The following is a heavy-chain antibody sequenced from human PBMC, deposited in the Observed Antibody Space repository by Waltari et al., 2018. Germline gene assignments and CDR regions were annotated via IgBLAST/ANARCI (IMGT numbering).Heavy chain of an antibody. D-gene: IGHD6-13*01. CDR1: GFTFSSYS. CDR2: ISSSSSTI. V-gene: IGHV3-48*01. CDR3: ARGDSSSWYEPFDFDY. Sequence: EVQLVESGGGLVQPGGSLRLSCAASGFTFSSYSMNWVRQAPGKWLDCVSYISSSSSTIYYADSVKGRFTISRDNAKNSLYLQMNSLRAEDTAVYYCARGDSSSWYEPFDFDYWGQGTLVTVSS. J-gene: IGHJ4*02.